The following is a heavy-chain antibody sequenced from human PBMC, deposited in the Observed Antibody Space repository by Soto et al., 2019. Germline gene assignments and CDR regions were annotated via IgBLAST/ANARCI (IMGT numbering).Heavy chain of an antibody. Sequence: SETLSLTCIVSGESISSSSYYWGWIRQPPGKGLEWIGSIYSSGRTYYNPSFKSRVTISIDTSKHQFSLKLSSVTPTDTAVDYCARQRPTVVTQAYFDLWGQGALVTVSS. CDR3: ARQRPTVVTQAYFDL. J-gene: IGHJ4*02. V-gene: IGHV4-39*01. CDR2: IYSSGRT. CDR1: GESISSSSYY. D-gene: IGHD2-21*02.